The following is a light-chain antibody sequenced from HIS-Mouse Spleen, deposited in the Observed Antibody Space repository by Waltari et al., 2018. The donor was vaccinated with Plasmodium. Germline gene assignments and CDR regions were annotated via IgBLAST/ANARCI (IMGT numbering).Light chain of an antibody. J-gene: IGLJ3*02. CDR1: SREVGSYNL. V-gene: IGLV2-23*01. CDR3: CSYAGSSTYWV. CDR2: EGS. Sequence: QSALTQPASVSGSPGQSITISCTGTSREVGSYNLVSWYQQHPGKAPKLMIYEGSKRPSGVSNRFSGSKSGNTASLTISGLQAEDEADYYCCSYAGSSTYWVFGGGTKLTVL.